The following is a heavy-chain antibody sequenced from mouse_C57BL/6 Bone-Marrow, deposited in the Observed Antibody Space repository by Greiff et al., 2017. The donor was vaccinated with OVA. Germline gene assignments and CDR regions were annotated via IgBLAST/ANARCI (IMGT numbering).Heavy chain of an antibody. J-gene: IGHJ4*01. CDR3: ARDRLLIYYDCGCYAMDY. CDR1: GFTFSSYA. Sequence: EVQGVESGGGLVKPGGSLKLSCAASGFTFSSYAMSWVRQTPEKRLEWVATISDGGSYTYYPDNVKGRFTISRDNAKNNLYLQMSHLKSEDTAMYYCARDRLLIYYDCGCYAMDYWGQGTSVTVSS. V-gene: IGHV5-4*01. D-gene: IGHD2-4*01. CDR2: ISDGGSYT.